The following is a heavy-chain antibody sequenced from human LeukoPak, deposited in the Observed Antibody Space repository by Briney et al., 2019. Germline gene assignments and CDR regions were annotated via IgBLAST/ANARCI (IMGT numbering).Heavy chain of an antibody. D-gene: IGHD1-26*01. Sequence: PGGSLRLSCAASGFTFSSYAMHWVRQAPGKGLEWVAVISYDGSNKYYADSVKGRFTISRDNSKNTLYLQMNSLTTEDTAVYYCARDLRKLRYFDYWGQGTLVTVSS. V-gene: IGHV3-30*04. CDR2: ISYDGSNK. CDR1: GFTFSSYA. J-gene: IGHJ4*02. CDR3: ARDLRKLRYFDY.